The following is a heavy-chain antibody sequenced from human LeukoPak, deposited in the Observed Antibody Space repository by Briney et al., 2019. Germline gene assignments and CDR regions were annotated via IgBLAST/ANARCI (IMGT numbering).Heavy chain of an antibody. CDR3: ARGKIGAATAFDS. CDR1: GGSISSSSYY. V-gene: IGHV4-39*01. CDR2: IYYSGST. J-gene: IGHJ4*02. D-gene: IGHD3-16*01. Sequence: SETLSLTCTVSGGSISSSSYYWGWIRQPPGKGLEWIGSIYYSGSTYYNPSLKSRVTISVDTSKNQFSLKLSSVTAADTAVYYCARGKIGAATAFDSWGQGTLVTVSS.